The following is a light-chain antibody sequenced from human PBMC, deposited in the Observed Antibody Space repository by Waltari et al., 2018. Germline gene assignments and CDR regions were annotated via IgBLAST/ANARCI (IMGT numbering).Light chain of an antibody. V-gene: IGLV8-61*01. CDR3: VLYMGNGISL. J-gene: IGLJ2*01. CDR2: STN. Sequence: QTVVTQAPSWSVSPGGTVTLTCGLSSGSVSTSSYPSWYQQTPGQAPRTLIFSTNTRSSGVPDRFSGSILGNKAALTITGAQADDESDYYCVLYMGNGISLFGGGTRLTVL. CDR1: SGSVSTSSY.